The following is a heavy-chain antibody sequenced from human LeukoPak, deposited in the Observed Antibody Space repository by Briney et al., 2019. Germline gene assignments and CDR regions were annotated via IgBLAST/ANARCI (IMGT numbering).Heavy chain of an antibody. D-gene: IGHD3-16*01. CDR1: GFGFSSYA. CDR3: AKVRLLGALDDAFDV. Sequence: GGSLRLSCAASGFGFSSYAMHWVRQALGKGLEWVAFIRHDGGHLYHGDSVKGRFTISRDNSKSTLYLEMTSLRPEDTAVYYCAKVRLLGALDDAFDVWGQGTMVTV. J-gene: IGHJ3*01. V-gene: IGHV3-30*02. CDR2: IRHDGGHL.